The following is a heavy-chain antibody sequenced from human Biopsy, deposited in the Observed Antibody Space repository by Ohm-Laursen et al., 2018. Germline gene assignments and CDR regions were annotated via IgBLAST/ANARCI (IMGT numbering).Heavy chain of an antibody. J-gene: IGHJ4*02. D-gene: IGHD3-3*01. V-gene: IGHV1-69*06. CDR2: VMPIFGTA. CDR3: AKDLLEWLEPS. CDR1: GVTFNSYA. Sequence: ASVKVSCKTSGVTFNSYAISWVRQAPGQGLEWMGGVMPIFGTASYAQKFQGRVTITADKSTSTAHLDLSSLRSEDTAVYYCAKDLLEWLEPSWGQGTLVIVSS.